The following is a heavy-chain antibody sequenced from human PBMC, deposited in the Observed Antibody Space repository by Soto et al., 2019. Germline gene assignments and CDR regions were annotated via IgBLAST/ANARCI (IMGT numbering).Heavy chain of an antibody. V-gene: IGHV4-59*01. Sequence: SETLSLTCTVSGGSISSYYWSWIRQPPGKGLEWIGYIYYSGSTNYNPSLKSRVTISVDTSKNQFSLKLSSVTAADTAVYDCARDYPNVDSSSWYGSWFDPWGQGTLVTVSS. CDR1: GGSISSYY. CDR3: ARDYPNVDSSSWYGSWFDP. J-gene: IGHJ5*02. CDR2: IYYSGST. D-gene: IGHD6-13*01.